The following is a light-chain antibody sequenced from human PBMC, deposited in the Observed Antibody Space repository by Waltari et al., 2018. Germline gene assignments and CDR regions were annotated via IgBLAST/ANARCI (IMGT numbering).Light chain of an antibody. CDR1: SGHSSNI. CDR2: VNSDGSH. V-gene: IGLV4-69*01. CDR3: QTGGHGTWV. Sequence: QLVVTQSPSASASLGASVKLTCTLSSGHSSNIIAWLQQQPAKGPRYLMKVNSDGSHSRGDEIPDRFSGSSSGAERYLTRSSLQAEDEADYYCQTGGHGTWVFGGGTKLTVL. J-gene: IGLJ3*02.